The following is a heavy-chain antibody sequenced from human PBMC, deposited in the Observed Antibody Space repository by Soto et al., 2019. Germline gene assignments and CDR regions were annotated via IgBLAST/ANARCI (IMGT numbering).Heavy chain of an antibody. V-gene: IGHV4-39*01. D-gene: IGHD3-9*01. J-gene: IGHJ4*02. CDR2: VYYSGST. CDR1: GGYVSSSSYY. Sequence: ASETLSLTCPVSGGYVSSSSYYWGWVRQPPGKGLEWIGSVYYSGSTYYNPSLESRVTISVDKSKNQFSLKLMSLSAADTAVYYCGRLEGLATISYYFDYWGQGALVTV. CDR3: GRLEGLATISYYFDY.